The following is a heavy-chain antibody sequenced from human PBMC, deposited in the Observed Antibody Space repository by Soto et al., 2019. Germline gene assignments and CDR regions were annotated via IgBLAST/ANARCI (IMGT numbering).Heavy chain of an antibody. CDR2: IIPIFGTT. J-gene: IGHJ5*02. V-gene: IGHV1-69*06. CDR1: GGTFGSDA. Sequence: ASVKVSCKASGGTFGSDAITWVRQAPGQGLEWVGRIIPIFGTTNYAQNLQGRVTISADKSTLTSYMELHSLTSEDTALYYCARDRTDSGYYTNWLDPWDQGTQVTVSS. D-gene: IGHD3-22*01. CDR3: ARDRTDSGYYTNWLDP.